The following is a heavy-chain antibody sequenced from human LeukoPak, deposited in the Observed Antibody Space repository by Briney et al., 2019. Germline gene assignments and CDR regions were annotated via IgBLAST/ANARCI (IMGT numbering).Heavy chain of an antibody. D-gene: IGHD3-22*01. CDR3: ARGYSDGTAAYYFVF. J-gene: IGHJ4*02. CDR2: TIPILGIA. Sequence: SVKVSCKASGGTFSSYAISWVRQAPGQGLEWMGRTIPILGIANYAQKFQGRVTITADKSTSTAYMELSSLRSEDTAVYYCARGYSDGTAAYYFVFWGQGTLVTVSS. CDR1: GGTFSSYA. V-gene: IGHV1-69*04.